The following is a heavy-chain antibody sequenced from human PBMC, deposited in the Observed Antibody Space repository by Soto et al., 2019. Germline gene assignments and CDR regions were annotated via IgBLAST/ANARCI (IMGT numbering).Heavy chain of an antibody. V-gene: IGHV1-18*01. CDR1: GYTFTSYG. J-gene: IGHJ4*02. Sequence: ASVKVSCKASGYTFTSYGISWVRQAPGQGLEWMGWISAYNGNTNYAQKLQGRVTMTTDTSTSTAYMELRSLRSDDTAVYYCARGSNWGGVGPLFDYWGQGTLVTVSS. CDR3: ARGSNWGGVGPLFDY. D-gene: IGHD7-27*01. CDR2: ISAYNGNT.